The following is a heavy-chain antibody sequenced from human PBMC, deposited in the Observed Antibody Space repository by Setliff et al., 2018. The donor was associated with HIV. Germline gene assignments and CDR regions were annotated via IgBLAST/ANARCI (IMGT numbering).Heavy chain of an antibody. CDR1: GGSISTSRYY. J-gene: IGHJ6*03. V-gene: IGHV4-39*01. Sequence: NPSETLSLTCTVSGGSISTSRYYWGWIRQPPGKGLECIGSINYRGNTYYNPSLKSRAAISVDTSKNQISLKLSSVTAADTAVYYCASLDGSESPYIYYYCMGVWGEGTAVTVSS. D-gene: IGHD3-10*01. CDR3: ASLDGSESPYIYYYCMGV. CDR2: INYRGNT.